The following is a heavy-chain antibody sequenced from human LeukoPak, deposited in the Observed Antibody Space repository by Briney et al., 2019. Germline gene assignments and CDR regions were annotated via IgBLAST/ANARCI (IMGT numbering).Heavy chain of an antibody. Sequence: SVKVSCKASGGTFSSYAISWVRQAPGQGLEWMGGIIPIFGTANYAQKFQGRVTITTDESTSTAYMELSSLRSEDTAVYYCARGIRGSCGYEYYYYYMDVWGKGTTVTVSS. V-gene: IGHV1-69*05. CDR3: ARGIRGSCGYEYYYYYMDV. J-gene: IGHJ6*03. CDR1: GGTFSSYA. CDR2: IIPIFGTA. D-gene: IGHD3-22*01.